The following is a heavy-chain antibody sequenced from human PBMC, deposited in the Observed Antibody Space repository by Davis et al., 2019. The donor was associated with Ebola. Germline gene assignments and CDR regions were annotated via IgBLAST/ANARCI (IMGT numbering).Heavy chain of an antibody. Sequence: GESLKISCAASGFTFIGHWMSWVRQAPGKGLEWVANIKQDGSEKYYVDSVRGRFTISRDNAKNSLHLQMNSLRAEDTALYYCAKDLKGGYALYYYYGMDVWGQGTTVTVSS. CDR2: IKQDGSEK. D-gene: IGHD5-12*01. CDR1: GFTFIGHW. CDR3: AKDLKGGYALYYYYGMDV. J-gene: IGHJ6*02. V-gene: IGHV3-7*03.